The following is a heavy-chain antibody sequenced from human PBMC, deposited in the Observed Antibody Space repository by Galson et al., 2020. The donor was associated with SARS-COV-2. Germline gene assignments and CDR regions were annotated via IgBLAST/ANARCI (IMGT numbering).Heavy chain of an antibody. D-gene: IGHD3-22*01. CDR1: GFTFSSYW. CDR2: IKKDGSEK. J-gene: IGHJ4*02. Sequence: GESLKISCAVSGFTFSSYWMSWVRQAPGKGLEWVANIKKDGSEKYYVDSVKGRFTISRDNAKNSLFLQTNSLRDEDTAVYYCAREGDSSGSPFDYWGQGTLVTVSS. CDR3: AREGDSSGSPFDY. V-gene: IGHV3-7*01.